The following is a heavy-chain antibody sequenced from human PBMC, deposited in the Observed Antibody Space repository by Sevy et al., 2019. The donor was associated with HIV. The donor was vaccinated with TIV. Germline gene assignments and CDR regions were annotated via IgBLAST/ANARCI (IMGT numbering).Heavy chain of an antibody. CDR1: GFTFSDYY. V-gene: IGHV3-11*01. D-gene: IGHD1-1*01. CDR2: ISSSGSTI. Sequence: GSLRLSCAASGFTFSDYYMSWIRQAPGKGLEWVSYISSSGSTIYYADSVKGRFTISRDNAKNSLYLQMNSLRAEDTAVYYCAREMATTAPLHYWGQGTLVTVSS. J-gene: IGHJ4*02. CDR3: AREMATTAPLHY.